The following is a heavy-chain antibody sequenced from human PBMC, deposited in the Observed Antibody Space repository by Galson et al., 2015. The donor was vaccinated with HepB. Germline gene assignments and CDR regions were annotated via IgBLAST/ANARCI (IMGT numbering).Heavy chain of an antibody. V-gene: IGHV3-11*05. Sequence: SLRLSCAASGFTFSDYYMNWLRLAPGKGLEWVSYISSSGSDTNYADSVKGRFTISRDNARNSLFLQMNSLRVEDTAVYYCARVGGSYYAPFDYWGQGSLVTVSS. CDR1: GFTFSDYY. D-gene: IGHD1-26*01. CDR3: ARVGGSYYAPFDY. J-gene: IGHJ4*02. CDR2: ISSSGSDT.